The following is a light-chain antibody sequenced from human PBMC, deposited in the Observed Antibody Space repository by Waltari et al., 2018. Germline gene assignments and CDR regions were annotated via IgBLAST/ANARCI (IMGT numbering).Light chain of an antibody. V-gene: IGKV3-20*01. J-gene: IGKJ1*01. Sequence: EIVLTQSPGTLSLSPGDRAILSCRARQSVSKYLAWYQQKPGQAPRLLIYGASSRATGIPYRFSGSWSGTDFSLTISRLEPEDFAVYYCQQYVSLPATFGQGTKVEIE. CDR2: GAS. CDR3: QQYVSLPAT. CDR1: QSVSKY.